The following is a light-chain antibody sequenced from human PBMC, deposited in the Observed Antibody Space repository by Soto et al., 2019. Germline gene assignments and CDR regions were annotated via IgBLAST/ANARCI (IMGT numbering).Light chain of an antibody. V-gene: IGLV2-8*01. Sequence: QSVLTQPPSASGSPGQSVAISCTGTSSDVGGYNYVSWYQKHPGKAPKLMIYEYNKRPSGVPDRFSGSKSGNTASLTVSGLQTEDEADYYCSSYAGSSNVFGTGTKLTVL. CDR3: SSYAGSSNV. CDR2: EYN. J-gene: IGLJ1*01. CDR1: SSDVGGYNY.